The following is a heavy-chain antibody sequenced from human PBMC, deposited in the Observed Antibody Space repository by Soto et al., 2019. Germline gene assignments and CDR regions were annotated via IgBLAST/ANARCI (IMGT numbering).Heavy chain of an antibody. CDR3: ARSLGGAFNL. V-gene: IGHV3-21*01. J-gene: IGHJ3*01. Sequence: SGGSLRLSCAASGFTFSSYSMNWARQTPGKGLEWVSSISSSSTYMYYADSVKGRFTMSRDNAENSLYLQMNSLRAEDTAIYYCARSLGGAFNLWGQGTVVTVSS. CDR2: ISSSSTYM. CDR1: GFTFSSYS.